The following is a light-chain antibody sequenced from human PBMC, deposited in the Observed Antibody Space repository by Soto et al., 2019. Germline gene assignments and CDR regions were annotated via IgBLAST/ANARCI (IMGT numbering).Light chain of an antibody. Sequence: QSALTQPRSISGSPGQSVTISCTGTSSDVGGYNYVSWYQQYSGKAPKLMIYDVTKRPSGVPDRFSGSKSGNTASLSISGLQAEDEVAYYCWACVGISIGYVLGSGHKLTVL. CDR1: SSDVGGYNY. CDR2: DVT. V-gene: IGLV2-11*01. CDR3: WACVGISIGYV. J-gene: IGLJ1*01.